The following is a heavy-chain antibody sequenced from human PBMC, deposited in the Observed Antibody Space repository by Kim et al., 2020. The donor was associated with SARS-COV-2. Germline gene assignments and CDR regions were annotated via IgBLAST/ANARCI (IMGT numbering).Heavy chain of an antibody. D-gene: IGHD6-13*01. J-gene: IGHJ5*02. CDR1: GITFSRYT. V-gene: IGHV3-21*01. CDR2: ISSSSSYI. Sequence: GGSLRLSCAASGITFSRYTMNWVRQAPGKGLEWVSSISSSSSYIYYADSVKGRFTISRDNAKNSLYLQMNSLRAEDTAVYYCARGGGGSSWRDNWFDPWGQGTLVTVSS. CDR3: ARGGGGSSWRDNWFDP.